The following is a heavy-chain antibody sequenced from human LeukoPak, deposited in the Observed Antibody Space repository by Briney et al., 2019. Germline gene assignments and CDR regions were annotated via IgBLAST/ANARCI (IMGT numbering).Heavy chain of an antibody. CDR3: ARENSGSYYQFDC. D-gene: IGHD1-26*01. Sequence: PGGSLRLSCAASGFTFSSHGMSWVRQAPGKGLEWVSTISGSGDNTYYADSVKGRFTISRDNAKNSLYLQMNSLRPEDTAVYYCARENSGSYYQFDCWGQGTLVTVSS. J-gene: IGHJ4*02. CDR2: ISGSGDNT. V-gene: IGHV3-21*01. CDR1: GFTFSSHG.